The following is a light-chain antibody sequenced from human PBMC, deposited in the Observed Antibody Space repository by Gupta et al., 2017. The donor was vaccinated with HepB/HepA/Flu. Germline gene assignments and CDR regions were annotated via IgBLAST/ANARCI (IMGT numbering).Light chain of an antibody. V-gene: IGLV2-11*01. CDR1: SSDVGGNNY. CDR2: DVS. CDR3: CSYAGSDTAV. Sequence: HSALTQPRSVSGSPGPSVTIAYTGTSSDVGGNNYVSWYLQHPGKAPTLMIYDVSTRPTGVPDRFSGSQSGNTASLTISGLQAEDEADYYCCSYAGSDTAVFGGGTKLTVL. J-gene: IGLJ3*02.